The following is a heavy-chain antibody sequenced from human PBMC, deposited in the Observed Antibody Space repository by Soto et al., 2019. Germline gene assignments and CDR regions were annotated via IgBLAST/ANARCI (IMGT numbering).Heavy chain of an antibody. CDR1: GYTFSSYG. J-gene: IGHJ5*02. CDR2: ISAYNGNT. Sequence: GASGKVSCKGSGYTFSSYGISWGRQAPGQGLEWMGWISAYNGNTNYAQKLQGRVTMTTDTSTSTAYMELRSLRSDDTAVYYCAREGIPYSSGPNWFDPWGQGTLVTVSS. CDR3: AREGIPYSSGPNWFDP. D-gene: IGHD6-19*01. V-gene: IGHV1-18*01.